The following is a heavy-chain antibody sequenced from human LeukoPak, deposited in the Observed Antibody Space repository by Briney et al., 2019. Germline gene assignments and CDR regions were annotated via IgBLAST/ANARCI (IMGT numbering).Heavy chain of an antibody. CDR2: INPNSGGT. Sequence: ASVKVSCKASGYTFTGYYMHWVRQAPGQGLEWMGWINPNSGGTNYAQKFQGWVTMTRDTSISTAYMELSRLRSDDTAVYYCARDNYGSWEANWFDPWGQGTLVTVSS. J-gene: IGHJ5*02. CDR1: GYTFTGYY. D-gene: IGHD3-10*01. V-gene: IGHV1-2*04. CDR3: ARDNYGSWEANWFDP.